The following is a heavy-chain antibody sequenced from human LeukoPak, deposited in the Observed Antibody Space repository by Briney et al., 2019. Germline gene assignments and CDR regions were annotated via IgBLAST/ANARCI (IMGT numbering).Heavy chain of an antibody. CDR3: ATGERLVPAAMWFDY. J-gene: IGHJ4*02. CDR1: GYTFTGYY. V-gene: IGHV1-2*02. D-gene: IGHD2-2*01. CDR2: INPKSGGR. Sequence: ASVKVSCKASGYTFTGYYMHWVRQAPGQGLEWMGWINPKSGGRSYAQRFQGRVTMTWDTSISTAYMELSRLRSDDTAVYYCATGERLVPAAMWFDYWGQGTLVTVSS.